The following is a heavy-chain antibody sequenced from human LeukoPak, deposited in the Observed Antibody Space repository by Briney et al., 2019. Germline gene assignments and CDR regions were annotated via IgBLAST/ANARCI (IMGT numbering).Heavy chain of an antibody. V-gene: IGHV3-23*01. Sequence: GVSLRLSCAASGFTFSTYAMSWVRQAPGKGLEWVSDISGSGDATNYAGSVKGRFTISRDNSKNTLYLQMNSLRAEDTAVYYCARSIAARRDYYYMDVWGKGTTVTVSS. CDR2: ISGSGDAT. CDR1: GFTFSTYA. CDR3: ARSIAARRDYYYMDV. D-gene: IGHD6-6*01. J-gene: IGHJ6*03.